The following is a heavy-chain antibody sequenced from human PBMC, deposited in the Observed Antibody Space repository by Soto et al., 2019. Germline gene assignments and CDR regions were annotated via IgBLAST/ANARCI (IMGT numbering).Heavy chain of an antibody. V-gene: IGHV3-21*01. CDR3: ARCFRNGFNV. J-gene: IGHJ6*02. CDR2: ISGPSIYI. Sequence: EVQLVESGGGLVKPGGSLRLSCVASGFTFSGYSINWVRQAPGKGLEWVSYISGPSIYIYYADSVKGRFTISRDNAKRAVYLGIDSLRAEDTAVYYCARCFRNGFNVWGQGTTVGVSS. CDR1: GFTFSGYS. D-gene: IGHD3-10*01.